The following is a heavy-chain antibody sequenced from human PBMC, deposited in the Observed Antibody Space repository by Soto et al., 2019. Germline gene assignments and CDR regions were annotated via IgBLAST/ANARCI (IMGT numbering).Heavy chain of an antibody. D-gene: IGHD3-9*01. CDR1: GGSLSSSNW. Sequence: SETLSLTCAVSGGSLSSSNWWSWVRQPPGKGLEWIGEIYHSGSTNYNPSLKSRVTISVDKSKNQFSLKLSSVTAADTAVYYCARAGILTGSGASREYFQHWGQGTLVTVSS. CDR3: ARAGILTGSGASREYFQH. J-gene: IGHJ1*01. V-gene: IGHV4-4*02. CDR2: IYHSGST.